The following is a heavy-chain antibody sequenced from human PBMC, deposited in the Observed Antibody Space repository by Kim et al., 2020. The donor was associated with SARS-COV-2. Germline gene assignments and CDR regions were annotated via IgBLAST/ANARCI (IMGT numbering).Heavy chain of an antibody. CDR1: GGSITISSYY. Sequence: SETLSLTCTVSGGSITISSYYWGWIRQPPGKGLEWIASIYYSGSTYYNSSLKRRVTISVDTSKNQFSLKLSSVTAADTAVYHCARVWYACGSCDPPYHYYGMDVWGQGTTVTVSS. D-gene: IGHD2-2*01. CDR3: ARVWYACGSCDPPYHYYGMDV. CDR2: IYYSGST. J-gene: IGHJ6*02. V-gene: IGHV4-39*07.